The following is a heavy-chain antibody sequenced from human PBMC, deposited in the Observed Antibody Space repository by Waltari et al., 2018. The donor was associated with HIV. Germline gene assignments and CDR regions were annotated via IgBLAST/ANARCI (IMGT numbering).Heavy chain of an antibody. D-gene: IGHD3-3*01. Sequence: EVQLVESGGGLVKPGGSLRLSWVGLGFTFNTFSMKWVRQAPGKGLEWVSSISSTSSFIYYADSVKGRFTISRDNGKNSLYLQINNLRVEDTAVYYCASEDFWSGPHNWGQGTLVTVSS. CDR3: ASEDFWSGPHN. J-gene: IGHJ4*02. CDR2: ISSTSSFI. CDR1: GFTFNTFS. V-gene: IGHV3-21*01.